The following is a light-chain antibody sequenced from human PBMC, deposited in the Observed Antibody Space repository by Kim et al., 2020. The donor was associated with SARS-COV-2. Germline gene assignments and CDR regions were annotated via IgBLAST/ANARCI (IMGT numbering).Light chain of an antibody. CDR3: QSYDSSTWV. V-gene: IGLV6-57*01. CDR1: SGSIASNY. CDR2: EDS. Sequence: GKTVTSSCTRSSGSIASNYVHWYQQRPGSSPTPVIYEDSQSPSGVRDRFSGSIDSSSNSASLTISGLKTEDEAGYYCQSYDSSTWVFGGGTKLTVL. J-gene: IGLJ3*02.